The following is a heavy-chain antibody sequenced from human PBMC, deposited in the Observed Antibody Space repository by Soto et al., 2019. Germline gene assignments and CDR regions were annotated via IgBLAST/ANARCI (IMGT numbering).Heavy chain of an antibody. J-gene: IGHJ6*02. V-gene: IGHV3-48*03. CDR3: ARDRWDSSTRRYYYYYYGMEV. Sequence: PGGSLRLSCAASGFTFSSYEMNWVRQAPGKGLEWVSYISSSGSTIYYADSVKGRFTISRDNAKNSLYLQMNSLRAEDTAVYYCARDRWDSSTRRYYYYYYGMEVWGQGTTVTVSS. CDR1: GFTFSSYE. D-gene: IGHD2-2*01. CDR2: ISSSGSTI.